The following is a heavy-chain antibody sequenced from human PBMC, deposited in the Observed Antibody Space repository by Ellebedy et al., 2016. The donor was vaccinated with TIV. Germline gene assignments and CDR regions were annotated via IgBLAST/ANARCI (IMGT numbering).Heavy chain of an antibody. V-gene: IGHV3-23*01. J-gene: IGHJ6*02. CDR1: GFTFSNYA. CDR2: VVGSSGST. Sequence: PGGSLRLSCVASGFTFSNYAMNWVRQAPGKGLAWVSTVVGSSGSTYYADSVQGRFTVSRDTPKNTLYLQMNSLRAEDTAVYYCAKDFSVGTTQSFYGMDVWGQGTTVTVSS. CDR3: AKDFSVGTTQSFYGMDV. D-gene: IGHD1-7*01.